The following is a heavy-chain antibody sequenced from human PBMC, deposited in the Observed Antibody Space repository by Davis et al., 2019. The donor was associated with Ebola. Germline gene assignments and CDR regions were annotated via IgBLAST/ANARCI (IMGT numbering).Heavy chain of an antibody. Sequence: PGESLKISCAASGFTVSSNYMSWVRQAPGKGLEWVSAIGTAGDTYYPGSVKGRFTISRENAKNSLYLQMNSLRAGDTAVYYCARETAAGDFDPWGQGTLVTVSS. V-gene: IGHV3-13*01. CDR1: GFTVSSNY. J-gene: IGHJ5*02. CDR2: IGTAGDT. CDR3: ARETAAGDFDP. D-gene: IGHD6-25*01.